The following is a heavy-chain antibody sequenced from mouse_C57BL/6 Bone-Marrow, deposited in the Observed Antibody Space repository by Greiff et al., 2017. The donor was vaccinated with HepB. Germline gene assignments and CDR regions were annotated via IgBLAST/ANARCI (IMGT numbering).Heavy chain of an antibody. CDR1: GFTFSDYG. V-gene: IGHV5-17*01. D-gene: IGHD2-5*01. Sequence: EVKLVESGGGLVKPGGSLKLSCAASGFTFSDYGMHWVRQAPEKGLEWVAYISSGSSTIYYAATVKGRFTISRDNAKNTLFLQMTSLRSEDTAMYYCAREAYYSNYVAYWGQGTLVTVSA. CDR3: AREAYYSNYVAY. CDR2: ISSGSSTI. J-gene: IGHJ3*01.